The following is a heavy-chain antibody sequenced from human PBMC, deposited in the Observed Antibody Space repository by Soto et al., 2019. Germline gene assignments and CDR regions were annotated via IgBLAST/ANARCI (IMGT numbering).Heavy chain of an antibody. V-gene: IGHV3-30-3*01. CDR2: ISYDGSNK. Sequence: QVQLVESGGGVVQPGRSLRLSCAASGFTFSSYAMHWVRQAPGKGLEWVAVISYDGSNKYYADSVKGRFTISRDNSKNTLYLQMNSLRAEDTAVYYCARDSERYSGRQTPYYWGQGTLVTVSS. J-gene: IGHJ4*02. CDR3: ARDSERYSGRQTPYY. CDR1: GFTFSSYA. D-gene: IGHD5-12*01.